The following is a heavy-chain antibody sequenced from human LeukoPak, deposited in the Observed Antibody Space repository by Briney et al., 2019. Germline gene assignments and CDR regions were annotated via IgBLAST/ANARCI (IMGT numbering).Heavy chain of an antibody. CDR1: GYSFTSYW. CDR2: IYPGDSDT. D-gene: IGHD2-2*01. Sequence: GESLKISCKGSGYSFTSYWIGWVRQMPGKGLKWMGIIYPGDSDTRYSPSFQGQVTISADKSISTAYLQWSSLKASDTAMYYCARLSCSSTSCYPLPDWFDPWGQGTLVTVSS. CDR3: ARLSCSSTSCYPLPDWFDP. J-gene: IGHJ5*02. V-gene: IGHV5-51*01.